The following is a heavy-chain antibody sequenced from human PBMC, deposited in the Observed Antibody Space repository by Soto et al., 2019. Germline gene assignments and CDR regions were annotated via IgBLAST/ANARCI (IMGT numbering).Heavy chain of an antibody. D-gene: IGHD2-2*01. CDR1: GFTFSNYA. CDR3: ARRLYSTNWYYFDY. J-gene: IGHJ4*02. CDR2: GISAST. Sequence: EVQLLESGGGLVQPGGSLRLSCAASGFTFSNYAMTWVRQAPGKGLEWVSGISASTYYADSVKGRFTISRDNSRNTLYLQMNSRRAAHTAVYYCARRLYSTNWYYFDYWGQGTLVTVSS. V-gene: IGHV3-23*01.